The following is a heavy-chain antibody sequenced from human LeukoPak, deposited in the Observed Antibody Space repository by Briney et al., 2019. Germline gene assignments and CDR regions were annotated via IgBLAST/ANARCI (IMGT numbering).Heavy chain of an antibody. V-gene: IGHV4-34*01. J-gene: IGHJ4*02. CDR2: INHSGST. D-gene: IGHD6-13*01. Sequence: SETLSLTCAVYGGSFSGYYWSWIRQPPGKGLEWIGEINHSGSTNYNPSLKSRVTISVDTSKNQFSLKLSSVTAADTAVYYCARGKGIAAAAHFDYWGQGTRVTVSS. CDR1: GGSFSGYY. CDR3: ARGKGIAAAAHFDY.